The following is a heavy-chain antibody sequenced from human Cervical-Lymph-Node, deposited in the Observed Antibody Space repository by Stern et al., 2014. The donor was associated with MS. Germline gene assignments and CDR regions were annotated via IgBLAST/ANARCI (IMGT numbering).Heavy chain of an antibody. CDR1: GFVFRRYA. V-gene: IGHV3-30*04. CDR2: ISYDGRDK. CDR3: AKGGSGSYLD. D-gene: IGHD1-26*01. J-gene: IGHJ4*02. Sequence: VQLVQSGGGVVQPGRSLRLSCKASGFVFRRYALHWVRQAPGKGLEWVALISYDGRDKYYTDSVKGRFTVSRDNSNNTVDLEMNSLRLEDTAVYYCAKGGSGSYLDWGQGSLVTVSS.